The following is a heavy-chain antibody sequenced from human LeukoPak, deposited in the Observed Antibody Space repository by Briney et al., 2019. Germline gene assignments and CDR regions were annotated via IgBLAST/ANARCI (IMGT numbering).Heavy chain of an antibody. CDR2: IYYSGST. CDR3: ARRKDGYGFDY. Sequence: SETLSLTCTVSGGSISSSSYYWGWIRQPPGKGLEWIGSIYYSGSTYYNPSLKSRVTISVDTSKNQFSPKLSSVTAADTAVYYCARRKDGYGFDYWGQGTLVTVSS. CDR1: GGSISSSSYY. J-gene: IGHJ4*02. V-gene: IGHV4-39*01. D-gene: IGHD5-18*01.